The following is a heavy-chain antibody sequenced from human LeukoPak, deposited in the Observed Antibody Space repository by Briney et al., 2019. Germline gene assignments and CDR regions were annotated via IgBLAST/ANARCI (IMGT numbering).Heavy chain of an antibody. J-gene: IGHJ3*02. CDR1: GGSISSSSYY. D-gene: IGHD3-22*01. V-gene: IGHV4-39*01. CDR3: ARSYYYHSSGYWKNAFDI. CDR2: IYYSGST. Sequence: PSETLSLTCTVSGGSISSSSYYWGWIRQPPGKGLEWFGSIYYSGSTYYNPSLKSRVTISVDTSKNQFSLKLSSVTAADTAVYYCARSYYYHSSGYWKNAFDIWGQGTMVTVSS.